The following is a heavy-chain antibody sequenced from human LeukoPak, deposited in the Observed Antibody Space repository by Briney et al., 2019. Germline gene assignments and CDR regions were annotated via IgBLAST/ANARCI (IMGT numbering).Heavy chain of an antibody. Sequence: GGSLRLSCAASGFTFSSYSMNWVRQAPGKGLEWVSSISSSSSYIYYADSVEGRFTISRDNAKNSLYLQMNSLRAEDTAVYYCARDLRGYSYGPDYWGQGTLVTVSS. CDR1: GFTFSSYS. CDR2: ISSSSSYI. D-gene: IGHD5-18*01. V-gene: IGHV3-21*01. CDR3: ARDLRGYSYGPDY. J-gene: IGHJ4*02.